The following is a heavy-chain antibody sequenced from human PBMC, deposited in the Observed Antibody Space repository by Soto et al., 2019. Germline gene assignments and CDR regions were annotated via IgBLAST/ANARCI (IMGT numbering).Heavy chain of an antibody. CDR1: GGTFSSYA. CDR3: ATYPRGGGYYYGMDV. D-gene: IGHD3-16*01. CDR2: IIPIFGTA. J-gene: IGHJ6*02. Sequence: QVQLVQSGAEVKKPGSSVKVSCKASGGTFSSYAISWVRQAPGQGLEWMGGIIPIFGTANYAQKFQGRVTITAAESTSTAYMELSSLSSEDTAVYYCATYPRGGGYYYGMDVWGQGTTVTVSS. V-gene: IGHV1-69*12.